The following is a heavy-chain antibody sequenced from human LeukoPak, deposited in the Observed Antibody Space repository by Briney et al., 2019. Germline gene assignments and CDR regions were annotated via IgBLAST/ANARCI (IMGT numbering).Heavy chain of an antibody. CDR3: ARQLSWYYFDY. D-gene: IGHD6-13*01. Sequence: GESLKISCKSSGHSFTSYWIGWVRQMPGKGLEWMGIIYPGDSDTRYSPSFQGQVTISADKSISTAYLQWSSLKASDTAMYYCARQLSWYYFDYWGQGTLVTVSS. CDR2: IYPGDSDT. V-gene: IGHV5-51*01. J-gene: IGHJ4*02. CDR1: GHSFTSYW.